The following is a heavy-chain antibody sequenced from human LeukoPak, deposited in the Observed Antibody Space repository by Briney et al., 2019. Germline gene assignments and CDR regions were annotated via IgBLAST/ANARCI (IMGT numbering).Heavy chain of an antibody. J-gene: IGHJ3*02. CDR3: TTSSTTYSSSSGGGAFDI. V-gene: IGHV3-15*01. D-gene: IGHD6-6*01. CDR2: IKSKTDGGTT. Sequence: GGSLRLSCAASGFTFSNAWMSWVRQAPGKGLEWVGRIKSKTDGGTTDYAAPVKGRFTISRDDSKNTLYLQMNSLKTEDTAVYYCTTSSTTYSSSSGGGAFDIWGQGTMVTVSS. CDR1: GFTFSNAW.